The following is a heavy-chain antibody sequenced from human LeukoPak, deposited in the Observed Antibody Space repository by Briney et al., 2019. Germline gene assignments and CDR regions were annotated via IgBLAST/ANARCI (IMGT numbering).Heavy chain of an antibody. CDR2: IKQDGSEK. CDR1: GFTFSSYW. V-gene: IGHV3-7*01. D-gene: IGHD3-10*01. CDR3: AREVRGVIIYAFDI. Sequence: PGGSLRLSCGASGFTFSSYWMSWVRQAPGKGLEWVANIKQDGSEKYYVDSVKGRFTISRDNAKNSLYLQMNSLRAEDTAVYYCAREVRGVIIYAFDIWGQGTMVTVSS. J-gene: IGHJ3*02.